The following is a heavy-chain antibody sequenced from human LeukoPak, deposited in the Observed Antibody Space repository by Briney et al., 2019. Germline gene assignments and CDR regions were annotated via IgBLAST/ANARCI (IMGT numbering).Heavy chain of an antibody. CDR1: GGSISSYY. CDR3: ARGGSGSYYKFYYYYGMDV. Sequence: PSETLPLTCTVSGGSISSYYWSWIRQPPGKGLEWIGYIYYSGSTNYNPSLKSRVTISVDTSKNQFSLKLSSVTAADTAVYYCARGGSGSYYKFYYYYGMDVWGQGTTVTVSS. V-gene: IGHV4-59*01. D-gene: IGHD3-10*01. CDR2: IYYSGST. J-gene: IGHJ6*02.